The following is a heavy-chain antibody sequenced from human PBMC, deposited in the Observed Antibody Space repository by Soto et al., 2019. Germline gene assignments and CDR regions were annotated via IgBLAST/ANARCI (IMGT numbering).Heavy chain of an antibody. CDR2: IFYSGST. J-gene: IGHJ4*02. V-gene: IGHV4-39*01. Sequence: PSETLSLTCTVSSGSISSTIYSWDWIRQPPGKGLEWIGSIFYSGSTYYNPSLKSRVTISVDTSKNQFSLTLTSVTAADTAVYYCARGPSGDKVHYWGQGALVTVSS. D-gene: IGHD7-27*01. CDR3: ARGPSGDKVHY. CDR1: SGSISSTIYS.